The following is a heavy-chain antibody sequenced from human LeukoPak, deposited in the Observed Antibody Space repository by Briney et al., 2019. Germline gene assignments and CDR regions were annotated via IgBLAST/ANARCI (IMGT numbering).Heavy chain of an antibody. CDR1: GFTFSSYG. CDR3: GRVNSWYSGSFEQ. D-gene: IGHD1-26*01. J-gene: IGHJ1*01. Sequence: PGGSLRLSCAASGFTFSSYGMHWVRQAPGKGLEWVAVIWYDGSNKYYADSVKGRFTISRDNSKNTLYLQMNSLRAEDTAVYYCGRVNSWYSGSFEQWGQGTLVTVSS. V-gene: IGHV3-33*01. CDR2: IWYDGSNK.